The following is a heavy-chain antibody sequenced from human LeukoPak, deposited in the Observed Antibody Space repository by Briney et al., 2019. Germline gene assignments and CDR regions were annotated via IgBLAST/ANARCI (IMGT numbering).Heavy chain of an antibody. CDR2: IYYSGST. D-gene: IGHD3-22*01. CDR1: GGSISSYY. V-gene: IGHV4-59*01. J-gene: IGHJ5*02. Sequence: PSETLSLTCTVSGGSISSYYWSWIRQPPGKGLEWIGYIYYSGSTNYNPSLKSRVTISVDTSKNQFSLKLSSVTAADTAVYYCARVEPYYDSSGYYYRVGWFDPWGQGTLVTVSS. CDR3: ARVEPYYDSSGYYYRVGWFDP.